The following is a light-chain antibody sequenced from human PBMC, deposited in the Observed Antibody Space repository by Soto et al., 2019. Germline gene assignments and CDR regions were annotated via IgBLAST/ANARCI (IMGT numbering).Light chain of an antibody. CDR1: SSDVGSYNL. J-gene: IGLJ3*02. V-gene: IGLV2-23*01. CDR3: CSYATSHTWM. Sequence: QSALTQPASVSGSPGQSITISCTGTSSDVGSYNLVSWYQQHPGKAPRLIIYEGSKRPSGVSERFSGSKTGNTASLTISGLQAEDEADYYCCSYATSHTWMFGGGTELTVL. CDR2: EGS.